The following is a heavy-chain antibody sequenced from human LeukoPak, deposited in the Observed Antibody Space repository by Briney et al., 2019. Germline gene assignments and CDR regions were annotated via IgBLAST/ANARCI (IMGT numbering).Heavy chain of an antibody. CDR3: ARTEGWLQFRYFDY. V-gene: IGHV1-2*02. Sequence: GASVKVSCKASGYTFTGYYMHWVRQAPGQGLEWMGWINPNSGGTNYAQKFQGRVTMTRDTSISTAYMELSRLRSDDTAVYYCARTEGWLQFRYFDYWGQGTLVTVSS. D-gene: IGHD5-24*01. J-gene: IGHJ4*02. CDR1: GYTFTGYY. CDR2: INPNSGGT.